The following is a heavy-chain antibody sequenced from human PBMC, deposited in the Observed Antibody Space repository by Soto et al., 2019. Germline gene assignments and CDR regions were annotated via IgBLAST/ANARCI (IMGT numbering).Heavy chain of an antibody. Sequence: GESLKISCKGSGYSFTSYWIGWLRQLPGKVLEWMGIIYPGGSNTRYSPSFQGQVTISAGKSISTAYLQWSSLKASDTAMYYCARPYPSGSNSLDAFDIWGQGTMVTVS. V-gene: IGHV5-51*01. CDR2: IYPGGSNT. CDR1: GYSFTSYW. D-gene: IGHD6-13*01. CDR3: ARPYPSGSNSLDAFDI. J-gene: IGHJ3*02.